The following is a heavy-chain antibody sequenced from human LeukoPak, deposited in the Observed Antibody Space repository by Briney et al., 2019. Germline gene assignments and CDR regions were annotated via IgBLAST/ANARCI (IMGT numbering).Heavy chain of an antibody. CDR2: IIPIFGTA. D-gene: IGHD3-10*01. J-gene: IGHJ4*02. Sequence: SVKVSCKASGYTFTNYYVHWVRQAPGQGLEWMGGIIPIFGTANYAQKFQGRVTITADESTSTAYMELSSLRSEDTAVYYCARDLGHMVRGPGVDYWGQGTLVTVSS. CDR3: ARDLGHMVRGPGVDY. V-gene: IGHV1-69*13. CDR1: GYTFTNYY.